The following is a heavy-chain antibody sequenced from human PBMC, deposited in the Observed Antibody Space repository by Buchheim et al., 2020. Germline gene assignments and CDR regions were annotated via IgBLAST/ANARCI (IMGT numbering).Heavy chain of an antibody. Sequence: QVQLVESGRGLVKPGGSLRLSCAASGFSFSDYYMSWIRQAPGKGLEWISYISRSSSYTNYADSVRGRFTISRDNAKNSLYLQMNSLRAEDTAVYYCARVVDSSSVGYYFDYWGQGTL. CDR2: ISRSSSYT. V-gene: IGHV3-11*06. D-gene: IGHD6-6*01. CDR1: GFSFSDYY. CDR3: ARVVDSSSVGYYFDY. J-gene: IGHJ4*02.